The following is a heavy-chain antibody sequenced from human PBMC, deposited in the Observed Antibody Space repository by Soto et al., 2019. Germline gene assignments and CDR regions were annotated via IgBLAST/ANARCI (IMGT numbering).Heavy chain of an antibody. V-gene: IGHV4-30-4*01. Sequence: TLSLTCTVSGGSVSSGGYYWSWIRQHPGKGLEWIGYIYYNGRSNYNPSLETRVTISVDTSKNQFSLKLASVTAADTAVYYCARDYGDYQFDYWGQGTLVTVSS. CDR3: ARDYGDYQFDY. CDR2: IYYNGRS. D-gene: IGHD4-17*01. J-gene: IGHJ4*02. CDR1: GGSVSSGGYY.